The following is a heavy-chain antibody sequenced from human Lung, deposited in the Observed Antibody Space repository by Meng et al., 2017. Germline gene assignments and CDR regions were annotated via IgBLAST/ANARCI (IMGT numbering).Heavy chain of an antibody. J-gene: IGHJ4*02. V-gene: IGHV1-18*01. CDR2: INAYNGDT. CDR3: ARVEVGITSGDY. D-gene: IGHD2-21*01. Sequence: QAQLVQSGGEVKKPGASGQVSCKASGYTFTNYGITWVRQAPGQGLEWMGWINAYNGDTNYAQTLQGRVTMTTDTSTSTAYMELRSLRSDDTAVYYCARVEVGITSGDYWGQGTLVTVSS. CDR1: GYTFTNYG.